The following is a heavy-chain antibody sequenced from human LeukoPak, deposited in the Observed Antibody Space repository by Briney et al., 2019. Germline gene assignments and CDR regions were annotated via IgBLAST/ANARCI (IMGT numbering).Heavy chain of an antibody. Sequence: GGSLRLSCAASGFTFSSYAMSWVRQAPGKGLEWVSAISGSGGSTYYADSVKGRFTISRDNSKNTLYLQMNSLRAEDTAVYYCAKARYYYDSSGPTDYWSQGTLVTVSS. V-gene: IGHV3-23*01. CDR2: ISGSGGST. CDR3: AKARYYYDSSGPTDY. J-gene: IGHJ4*02. CDR1: GFTFSSYA. D-gene: IGHD3-22*01.